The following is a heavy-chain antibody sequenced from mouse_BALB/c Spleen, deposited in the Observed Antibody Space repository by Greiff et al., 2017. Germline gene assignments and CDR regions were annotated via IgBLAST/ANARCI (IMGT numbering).Heavy chain of an antibody. J-gene: IGHJ3*01. CDR1: GFTFSSYG. CDR2: INSNGGST. D-gene: IGHD2-14*01. V-gene: IGHV5-6-3*01. Sequence: EVKLVESGGGLVQPGGSLKLSCAASGFTFSSYGMSWVRQTPDKRLELVATINSNGGSTYYPDSVKGRFTISRDNAKNTLYLQMSSLKSEDTAMYYCATRYDAYWGQGTLVTVSA. CDR3: ATRYDAY.